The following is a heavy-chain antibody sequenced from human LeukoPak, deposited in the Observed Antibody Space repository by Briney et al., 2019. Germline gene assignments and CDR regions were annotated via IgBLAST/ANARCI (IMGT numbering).Heavy chain of an antibody. CDR1: GFTFSSYD. CDR3: ARGRYRSSTSCYRYGMDV. CDR2: IGTAGDT. V-gene: IGHV3-13*01. Sequence: PGGSLRLSCAASGFTFSSYDMHWVRQATGKGLEWVSAIGTAGDTYYPGSVKGRFTISRENAKNSLYLQMNSLRAGDTAVYYCARGRYRSSTSCYRYGMDVWGQGTTVTVSS. D-gene: IGHD2-2*02. J-gene: IGHJ6*02.